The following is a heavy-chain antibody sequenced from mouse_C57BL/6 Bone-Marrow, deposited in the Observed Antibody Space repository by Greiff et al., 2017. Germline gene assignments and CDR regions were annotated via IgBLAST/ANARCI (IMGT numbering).Heavy chain of an antibody. CDR3: AREGYYDYPYWYFDV. V-gene: IGHV1-20*01. D-gene: IGHD2-4*01. Sequence: EVKLQESGPELVKPGDSVKISCKASGYSFTGYFMNWVMQSHGKSLEWIGRINPYNGDTFYNQKFKGKATLTVDKSSSTAHMELRSLTSEDSAVYYCAREGYYDYPYWYFDVWGTGTTVTVSS. CDR2: INPYNGDT. J-gene: IGHJ1*03. CDR1: GYSFTGYF.